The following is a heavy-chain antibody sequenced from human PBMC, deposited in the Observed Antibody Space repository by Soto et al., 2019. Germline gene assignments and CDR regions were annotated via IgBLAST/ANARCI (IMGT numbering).Heavy chain of an antibody. J-gene: IGHJ4*02. CDR2: ISASGTTI. V-gene: IGHV3-11*01. D-gene: IGHD5-12*01. Sequence: GGSLRLSCAASGLSFSDYDMSWIRQAPGKGLEWLGYISASGTTISIADSVKGRFTISRDNAKNSLYLHMNSLRVDDAAVYYCARECVDTVTSITIPFDYWGQGALVTVSS. CDR1: GLSFSDYD. CDR3: ARECVDTVTSITIPFDY.